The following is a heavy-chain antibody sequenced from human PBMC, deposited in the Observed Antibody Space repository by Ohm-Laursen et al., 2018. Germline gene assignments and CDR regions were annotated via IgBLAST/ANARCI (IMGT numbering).Heavy chain of an antibody. D-gene: IGHD1-26*01. CDR2: ISSSSSYI. CDR1: GFTFSSYS. Sequence: SLRLSCAASGFTFSSYSMNWVRQAPGKGLEWVSSISSSSSYIYYADSVKGRFTISRDNAKNSLYLQMNSLRAEDTAVYYCARAAGSYPYYFDYWGQGTLVTVSS. J-gene: IGHJ4*02. V-gene: IGHV3-21*01. CDR3: ARAAGSYPYYFDY.